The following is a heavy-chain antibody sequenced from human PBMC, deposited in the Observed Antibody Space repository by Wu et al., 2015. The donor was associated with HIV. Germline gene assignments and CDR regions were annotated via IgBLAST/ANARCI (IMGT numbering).Heavy chain of an antibody. D-gene: IGHD3-3*01. CDR1: GYTFTSYY. Sequence: QVQLVQSGAEVKKPGASVKVSCKASGYTFTSYYMHWVRQAPGQGLEWMGIINPSGGSTSYAQKFQGRVTMTRDTSTSTVYMELSSLRSEDTAVYYCARGSRITIFGVVRLDSLGWFDPWGQGTLVTVSS. CDR2: INPSGGST. V-gene: IGHV1-46*03. CDR3: ARGSRITIFGVVRLDSLGWFDP. J-gene: IGHJ5*02.